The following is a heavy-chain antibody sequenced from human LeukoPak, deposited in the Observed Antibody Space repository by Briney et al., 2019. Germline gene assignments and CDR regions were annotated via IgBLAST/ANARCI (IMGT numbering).Heavy chain of an antibody. V-gene: IGHV3-7*01. Sequence: PGGSLRLSCTVSGITFSDYWMTWVRQAPGKGLEWVANIKRDGSETYYVDSVKGRFAISRGNARESVFLQMDRLRAEDTAVYYCARIAGSSTTLRDYYYYMDVWGKGTMVTVSS. CDR1: GITFSDYW. J-gene: IGHJ6*03. CDR2: IKRDGSET. D-gene: IGHD6-6*01. CDR3: ARIAGSSTTLRDYYYYMDV.